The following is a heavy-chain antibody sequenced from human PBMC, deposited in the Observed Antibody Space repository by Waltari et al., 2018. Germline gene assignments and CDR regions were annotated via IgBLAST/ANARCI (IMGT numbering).Heavy chain of an antibody. V-gene: IGHV1-69*12. CDR3: ARDRRITMVRGEDV. Sequence: QVQLVQSGAEVQKPGSSVKVSCKASGGTFSSSAISWVRQAPGPGLEWMGGIIPIFGTATYAKKCQGRVTLTADESTRKAYMELRSLGSEDTAGYYCARDRRITMVRGEDVWGQGTTVTVSS. D-gene: IGHD3-10*01. CDR1: GGTFSSSA. CDR2: IIPIFGTA. J-gene: IGHJ6*02.